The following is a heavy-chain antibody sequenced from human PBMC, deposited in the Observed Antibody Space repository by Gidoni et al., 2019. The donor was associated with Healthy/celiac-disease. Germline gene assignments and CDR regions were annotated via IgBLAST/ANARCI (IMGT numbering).Heavy chain of an antibody. V-gene: IGHV3-30*03. D-gene: IGHD5-12*01. Sequence: QVQLVESGGGGGQQGRSRRLCCAASGFTFSSYGMHWVRQAPGKGLEWVAVISYDGSNQYYADSVKGRFTISRDNSKNTLYLQMNSLRAEDTAVYYGVALSRFDYWGQGTLVTVSS. J-gene: IGHJ4*02. CDR2: ISYDGSNQ. CDR1: GFTFSSYG. CDR3: VALSRFDY.